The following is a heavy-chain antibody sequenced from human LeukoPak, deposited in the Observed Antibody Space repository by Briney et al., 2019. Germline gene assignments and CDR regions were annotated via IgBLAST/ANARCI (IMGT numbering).Heavy chain of an antibody. D-gene: IGHD5-18*01. Sequence: SVKVSCKASGYTFTSYAISWVRQAPGQGLEWMGGIIPIFGTANYAQKFQGRVTITADESTSTAYMELSSLRSEDTAVYYCARSGYSYGHYIDYWGQGTLVTVSS. CDR3: ARSGYSYGHYIDY. CDR1: GYTFTSYA. CDR2: IIPIFGTA. J-gene: IGHJ4*02. V-gene: IGHV1-69*13.